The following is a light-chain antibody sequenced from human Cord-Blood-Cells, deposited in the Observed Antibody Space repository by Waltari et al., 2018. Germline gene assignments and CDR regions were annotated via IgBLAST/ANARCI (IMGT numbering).Light chain of an antibody. V-gene: IGKV4-1*01. J-gene: IGKJ4*01. CDR2: WAS. CDR3: QQYYSTPLT. Sequence: DTVMTQSPDSLAVSLGERATINCKSSQSVLYSSNNKNYLAWYQQKPGQPPKLLIYWASTRESGVPDRFSGSGSGTDFTLTSSSLQAEDVAVYYCQQYYSTPLTFGGGTKVEIK. CDR1: QSVLYSSNNKNY.